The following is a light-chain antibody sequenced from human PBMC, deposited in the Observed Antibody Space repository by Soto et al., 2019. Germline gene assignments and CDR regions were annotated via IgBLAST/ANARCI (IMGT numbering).Light chain of an antibody. CDR1: QSVSNH. V-gene: IGKV3-20*01. J-gene: IGKJ1*01. CDR2: GGS. Sequence: EIVMTQSPATLSVSPGERATLSCRASQSVSNHLAWYQQKPGQAPRLLIYGGSSRATGIPVRFSGSGSETDFTLTITRLEPEDFAVYYCQQYSSSRTFGQGTKVDIK. CDR3: QQYSSSRT.